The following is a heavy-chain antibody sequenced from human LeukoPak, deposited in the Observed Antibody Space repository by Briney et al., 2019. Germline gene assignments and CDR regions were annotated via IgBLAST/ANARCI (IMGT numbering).Heavy chain of an antibody. V-gene: IGHV5-51*01. J-gene: IGHJ5*02. CDR2: IYPADSDI. CDR3: ARQEYCSGASCYTWSDP. D-gene: IGHD2-15*01. CDR1: GYSINNYW. Sequence: GESLKISCKGSGYSINNYWIAWVRQVPGKGLEWMGIIYPADSDIRYSPSFQGQVTISADKSISTAYLQWNSLKASDTAMYYCARQEYCSGASCYTWSDPWGQGTLVTVSS.